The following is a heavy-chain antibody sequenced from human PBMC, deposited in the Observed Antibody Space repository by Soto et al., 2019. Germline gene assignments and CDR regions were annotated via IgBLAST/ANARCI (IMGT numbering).Heavy chain of an antibody. CDR1: GGSISSGGYY. Sequence: SETLSLTCTFSGGSISSGGYYWSWIRQHPGKGLEWIGYIYYSGSTYYNPSLKSRVTISVDTSKNQFSLKLSSVTAADTAVYYCSYGDYYYYMDVWGKGTTVTVSS. V-gene: IGHV4-31*03. CDR2: IYYSGST. CDR3: SYGDYYYYMDV. D-gene: IGHD4-17*01. J-gene: IGHJ6*03.